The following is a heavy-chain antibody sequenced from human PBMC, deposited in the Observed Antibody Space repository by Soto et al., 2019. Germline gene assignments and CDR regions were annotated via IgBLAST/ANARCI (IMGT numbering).Heavy chain of an antibody. V-gene: IGHV3-23*01. Sequence: EVQLLESGGGLVQRGGSLRLSCAASGFTFTDYAMSWVRQAPGKGLEWVSAVSGGVTNRYYADSVKGRFTISRDNSKNTVYLQMNNLRVDDTAVYFCARDHIYDGSGPDYFDYWGQGTLVTVSS. D-gene: IGHD3-22*01. CDR1: GFTFTDYA. CDR3: ARDHIYDGSGPDYFDY. J-gene: IGHJ4*02. CDR2: VSGGVTNR.